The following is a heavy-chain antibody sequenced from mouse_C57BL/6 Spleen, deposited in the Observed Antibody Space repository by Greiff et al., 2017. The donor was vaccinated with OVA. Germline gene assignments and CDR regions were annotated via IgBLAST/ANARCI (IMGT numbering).Heavy chain of an antibody. CDR2: IDPENGDT. Sequence: EVKLMESGAELVRPGASVKLSCTASGFNIKDDYMHWVKQRPEQGLEWIGWIDPENGDTEYASKFQGKATITADTSSNTAYLQLSSLTSEDTAVYYCTTRGYDYAWFAYWGQGTLVTVSA. D-gene: IGHD2-4*01. CDR3: TTRGYDYAWFAY. CDR1: GFNIKDDY. V-gene: IGHV14-4*01. J-gene: IGHJ3*01.